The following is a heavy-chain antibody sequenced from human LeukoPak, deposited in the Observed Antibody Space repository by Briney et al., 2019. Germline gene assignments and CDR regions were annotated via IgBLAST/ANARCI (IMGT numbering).Heavy chain of an antibody. CDR3: ARDPMVRGVTTYDY. V-gene: IGHV3-48*04. Sequence: PGGSLRLSCAASGFTFSRYAMSWVRQAPGKGLEWVSYISSSGSTIYYADSVKGRFTISRDNAKNSLYLQMNSLRAEDTAVYYCARDPMVRGVTTYDYWGQGTLVTVSS. CDR2: ISSSGSTI. D-gene: IGHD3-10*01. J-gene: IGHJ4*02. CDR1: GFTFSRYA.